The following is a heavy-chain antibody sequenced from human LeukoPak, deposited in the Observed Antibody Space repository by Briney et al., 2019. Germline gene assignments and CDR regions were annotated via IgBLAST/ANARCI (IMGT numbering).Heavy chain of an antibody. CDR2: ISGSGGST. Sequence: GGSLRLSCAASGFTFSSYAMSWDRQAPGKGLEWVSAISGSGGSTYYADSVKGRFTISRDNSKNTLYLQMNSLRAEDTAVYYCAKDAPDYDFWSGSTAYYFDYWGQGTLVTVSS. CDR1: GFTFSSYA. D-gene: IGHD3-3*01. V-gene: IGHV3-23*01. J-gene: IGHJ4*02. CDR3: AKDAPDYDFWSGSTAYYFDY.